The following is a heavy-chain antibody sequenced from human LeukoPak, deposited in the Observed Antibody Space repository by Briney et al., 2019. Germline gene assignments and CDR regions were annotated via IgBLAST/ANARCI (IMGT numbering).Heavy chain of an antibody. CDR1: GFAFSSHA. J-gene: IGHJ4*02. Sequence: GGSLRLSCAASGFAFSSHAMSWVRQAPGKGLEWVSAISGSGGSTYYADSVKGRFTISRDNSKNTLYLQMHSLRAEDTAVYYCAKKGPSTVTTIDYWGQGTLVTVSS. CDR2: ISGSGGST. V-gene: IGHV3-23*01. D-gene: IGHD4-11*01. CDR3: AKKGPSTVTTIDY.